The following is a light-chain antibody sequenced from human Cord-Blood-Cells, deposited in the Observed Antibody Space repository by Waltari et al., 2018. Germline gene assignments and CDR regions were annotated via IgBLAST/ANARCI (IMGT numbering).Light chain of an antibody. Sequence: QSALTQPPSVSGSPGQSTTLSCTGTSSAVGGYNYVSWYQQHPGNAPKLMIYDVSNRPSGVSNRFAGPKSGNTASQTISGLQAEDEADYYCSSYTSSSTLVFGTGTKVTVL. CDR3: SSYTSSSTLV. CDR1: SSAVGGYNY. V-gene: IGLV2-14*03. J-gene: IGLJ1*01. CDR2: DVS.